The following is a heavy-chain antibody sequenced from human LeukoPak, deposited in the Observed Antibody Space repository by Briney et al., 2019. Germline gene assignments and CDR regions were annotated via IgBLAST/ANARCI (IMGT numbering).Heavy chain of an antibody. V-gene: IGHV3-30*18. CDR2: ISYDGINK. Sequence: GGSLRLSCTASGLTFSNYDMHWVRQAPGKGLEWVAVISYDGINKYYGDSVKGQFTISRDNSKNTLYLQMNSLRPEDTAVYYCAKSEEDAWSDAFDIWGQGTMVIVSS. CDR1: GLTFSNYD. D-gene: IGHD2-15*01. CDR3: AKSEEDAWSDAFDI. J-gene: IGHJ3*02.